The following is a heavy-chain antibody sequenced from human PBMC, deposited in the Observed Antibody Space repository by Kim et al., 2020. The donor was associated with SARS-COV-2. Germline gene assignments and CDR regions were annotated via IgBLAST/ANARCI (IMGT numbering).Heavy chain of an antibody. V-gene: IGHV3-23*03. CDR1: GFTFSSYA. D-gene: IGHD3-10*02. J-gene: IGHJ4*02. CDR3: AKSMFDAMGGLFDY. CDR2: IYSGGSST. Sequence: GGSLRLSCAASGFTFSSYAMSWVRQAPGKGLEWVSVIYSGGSSTYYADSVKGRFTISRDNSKNTLYLQMNSLRAEDTAVYYCAKSMFDAMGGLFDYWGQGTLVTVSS.